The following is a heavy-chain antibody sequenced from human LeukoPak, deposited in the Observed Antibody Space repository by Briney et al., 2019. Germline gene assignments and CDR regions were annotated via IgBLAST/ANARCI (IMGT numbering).Heavy chain of an antibody. CDR3: ARSGSGSHTYYYYGMDV. CDR1: GGSFSGYY. V-gene: IGHV4-34*01. Sequence: PSETLSLTCAVYGGSFSGYYWNWIRRPPGKGLEWIGEINHSGSTNYNPSLKSRVTISVDTSKNQFSLKLSPVTAADTAVYYCARSGSGSHTYYYYGMDVWGQGTTVTVSS. J-gene: IGHJ6*02. CDR2: INHSGST. D-gene: IGHD3-10*01.